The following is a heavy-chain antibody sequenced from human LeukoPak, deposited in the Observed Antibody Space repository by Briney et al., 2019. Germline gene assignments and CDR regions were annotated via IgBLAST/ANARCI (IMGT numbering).Heavy chain of an antibody. V-gene: IGHV3-66*01. CDR3: ASEGFGYSYGYFDY. D-gene: IGHD5-18*01. J-gene: IGHJ4*02. CDR1: GFTVSSNY. Sequence: GRSLRLSCAASGFTVSSNYVSWVRQAPGKGLEWVSVIYSGGSTYYADSVKGRFTISRDNSKNTLYLQMNSLRAEDTAVYYCASEGFGYSYGYFDYWGQGTLVTVSS. CDR2: IYSGGST.